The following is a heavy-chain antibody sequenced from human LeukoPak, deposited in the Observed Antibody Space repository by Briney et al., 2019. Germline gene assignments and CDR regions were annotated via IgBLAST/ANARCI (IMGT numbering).Heavy chain of an antibody. CDR2: IYADGYT. J-gene: IGHJ3*01. V-gene: IGHV3-53*04. CDR1: GISVSNDY. Sequence: GGSLRLSCAASGISVSNDYMSWVRQAPGKGPEWVSAIYADGYTRDAASVKGRFSISRHNSKNTVYLQMDNLRPEDTAVYYCARDRRGEKDFDVWGPGTMVTVSS. CDR3: ARDRRGEKDFDV.